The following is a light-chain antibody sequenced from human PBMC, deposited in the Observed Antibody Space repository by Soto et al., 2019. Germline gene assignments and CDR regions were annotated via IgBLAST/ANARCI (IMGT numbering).Light chain of an antibody. CDR1: SSDLGTYNL. J-gene: IGLJ3*02. CDR3: CSYAGSNTWV. Sequence: QSVLTQPASVSGSPGQSITISCTGTSSDLGTYNLVSWYQQHPGKAPKLMIYQASKRPSGVSDRFSGPKSGNTASLTISGLQAEDEADYYCCSYAGSNTWVFGGGTKVTVL. CDR2: QAS. V-gene: IGLV2-23*01.